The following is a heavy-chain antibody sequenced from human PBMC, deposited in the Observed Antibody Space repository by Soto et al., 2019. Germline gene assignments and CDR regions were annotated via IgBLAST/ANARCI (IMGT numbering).Heavy chain of an antibody. J-gene: IGHJ2*01. CDR3: ARVVGMGASYWYFDL. V-gene: IGHV3-72*01. CDR2: TRNKANSYTT. CDR1: GFTFSDHY. Sequence: GGSLRLSCAASGFTFSDHYMDWVRQAPGKGLEWVGRTRNKANSYTTEYAASVKGRFTISRDDSKNSLYLQMNSLKTEDTAVYYCARVVGMGASYWYFDLWGRGTLVTVSS. D-gene: IGHD1-26*01.